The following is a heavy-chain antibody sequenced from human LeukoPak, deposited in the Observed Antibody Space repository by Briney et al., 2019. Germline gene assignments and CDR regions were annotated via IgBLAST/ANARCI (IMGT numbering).Heavy chain of an antibody. CDR2: FDPEDGET. V-gene: IGHV1-24*01. D-gene: IGHD2-21*02. Sequence: ASVKVSFKVSGYTLTELSMHWVRQAPGKGLEWMGGFDPEDGETIYAQKFQGRVTMTEDTSTDTAYMELSSLRSEDTAVYYCATDEAPTYCGGDCYHWFDPWGQGTLVTVSS. CDR3: ATDEAPTYCGGDCYHWFDP. J-gene: IGHJ5*02. CDR1: GYTLTELS.